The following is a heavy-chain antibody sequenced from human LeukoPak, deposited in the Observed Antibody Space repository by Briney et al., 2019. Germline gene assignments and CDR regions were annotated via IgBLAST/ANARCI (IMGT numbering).Heavy chain of an antibody. CDR3: ARVGDRSGYYSGY. V-gene: IGHV1-2*02. D-gene: IGHD3-22*01. CDR1: GFTFTGYY. CDR2: INPNTGVT. J-gene: IGHJ4*02. Sequence: ASVKVSCKASGFTFTGYYMHWVRQAPGQGLEWKGWINPNTGVTKYAQKFQGRVTMTRDPSISTAYMELSSLRSEDTAVYYCARVGDRSGYYSGYWGQGTLVTVSS.